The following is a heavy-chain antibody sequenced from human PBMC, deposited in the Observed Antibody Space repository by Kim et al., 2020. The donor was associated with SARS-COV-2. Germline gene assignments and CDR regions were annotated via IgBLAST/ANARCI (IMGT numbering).Heavy chain of an antibody. J-gene: IGHJ4*02. Sequence: QKFRGRVNMTRGTSTSTVYMELSSLRYEDTAVYYCARDTSIAVAAGTFDYWGQGTLVTVSS. V-gene: IGHV1-46*01. D-gene: IGHD6-19*01. CDR3: ARDTSIAVAAGTFDY.